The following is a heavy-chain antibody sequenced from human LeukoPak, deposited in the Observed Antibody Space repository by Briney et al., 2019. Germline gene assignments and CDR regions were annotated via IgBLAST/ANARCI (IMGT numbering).Heavy chain of an antibody. CDR2: ISGSGDRT. D-gene: IGHD2-15*01. Sequence: GGSLRLSCTDSGFTFSTFAMSWVRQAPGKGLEWVSAISGSGDRTYYVDSVKGRFTISRDNSKNTLYLQMNSLRAEDTAVYYCAKVAGTVLVWHGDDSWGQGALVTVSS. CDR1: GFTFSTFA. J-gene: IGHJ4*02. CDR3: AKVAGTVLVWHGDDS. V-gene: IGHV3-23*01.